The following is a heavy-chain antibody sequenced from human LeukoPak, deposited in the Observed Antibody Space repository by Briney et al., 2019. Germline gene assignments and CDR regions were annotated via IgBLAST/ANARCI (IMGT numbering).Heavy chain of an antibody. CDR2: INTGGSTT. CDR3: ARVIIAATGIDY. V-gene: IGHV3-74*01. Sequence: GGSLRLSCATAGFTFSSHWMHWVRQGPGKGLVWVSRINTGGSTTSYADSVKGRFTISRDNAKNTLYLQMNSLRAEDTAVYYCARVIIAATGIDYWGQGTRVTVSS. CDR1: GFTFSSHW. J-gene: IGHJ4*02. D-gene: IGHD6-13*01.